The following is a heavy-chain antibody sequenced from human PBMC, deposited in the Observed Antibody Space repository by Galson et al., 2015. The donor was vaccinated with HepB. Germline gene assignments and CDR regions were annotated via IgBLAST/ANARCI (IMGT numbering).Heavy chain of an antibody. CDR2: IGGSGADT. J-gene: IGHJ3*02. CDR3: ATDVAYMGNWYYAFDI. V-gene: IGHV3-23*01. Sequence: SLRLSCAASGFTFITFRSYVLNWVRQAPGKGLEWVSAIGGSGADTYYADSVKGRFTISRDNSKNTLFLQMYSLRAEDTAIYYCATDVAYMGNWYYAFDIWGQGTMVAVSS. D-gene: IGHD6-13*01. CDR1: GFTFITFRSYV.